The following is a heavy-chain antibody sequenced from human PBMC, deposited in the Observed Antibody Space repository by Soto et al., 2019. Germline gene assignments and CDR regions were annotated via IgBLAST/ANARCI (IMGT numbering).Heavy chain of an antibody. D-gene: IGHD3-22*01. J-gene: IGHJ4*02. Sequence: QVQLVQSGAEVKKPGASVKVSCKASGYTFTSYGISWVRQAPGQGLEWMGWISAYNGNTNYAQKRQGRVTMTTDTSTSTAEMELRSLRSDDTAVYYCARDTYYYDSSGYYTLDYWGQGTLVTVSS. V-gene: IGHV1-18*01. CDR2: ISAYNGNT. CDR1: GYTFTSYG. CDR3: ARDTYYYDSSGYYTLDY.